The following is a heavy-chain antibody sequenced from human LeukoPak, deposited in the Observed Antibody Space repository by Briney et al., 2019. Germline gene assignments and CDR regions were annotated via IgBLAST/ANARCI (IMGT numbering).Heavy chain of an antibody. J-gene: IGHJ4*02. D-gene: IGHD6-19*01. CDR2: ISGSGGST. V-gene: IGHV3-23*01. CDR1: GFTFSSYP. CDR3: VAGKPSDY. Sequence: GGYVRLSCAASGFTFSSYPMSWVRLAPGKGLEWVSAISGSGGSTYYADSVKGRFTISRDNSKNTLYLQMNSLRAEDTAVYYGVAGKPSDYWGQGTLVTVSS.